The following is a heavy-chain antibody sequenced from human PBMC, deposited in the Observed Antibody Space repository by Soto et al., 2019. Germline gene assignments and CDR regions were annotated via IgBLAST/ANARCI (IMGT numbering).Heavy chain of an antibody. D-gene: IGHD4-17*01. Sequence: GESLKISCVGSGFSFSRYTVGWVRQVPGKGLEWMGVIHPGDSDTIYSPSFQGQVTISADKSISTAYLQWSSLKASDTAMYYCTLSYGDSYYYYYGMDVWGQGTKVTGSS. CDR1: GFSFSRYT. J-gene: IGHJ6*02. CDR2: IHPGDSDT. V-gene: IGHV5-51*01. CDR3: TLSYGDSYYYYYGMDV.